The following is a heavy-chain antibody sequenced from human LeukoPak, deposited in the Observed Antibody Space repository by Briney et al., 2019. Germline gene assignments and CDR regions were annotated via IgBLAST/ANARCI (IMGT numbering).Heavy chain of an antibody. CDR3: ARHVPYDSESSWFDP. J-gene: IGHJ5*02. V-gene: IGHV5-51*01. CDR2: IYPGDSNT. CDR1: GYSFTTYW. Sequence: GESLKISRKGSGYSFTTYWIAWVRQMPGKGLEWMGIIYPGDSNTRYSPSFRGQVTISADKSISTTYLQWSSLKASDTAIYYCARHVPYDSESSWFDPWGQGTLVTVSS. D-gene: IGHD3-10*01.